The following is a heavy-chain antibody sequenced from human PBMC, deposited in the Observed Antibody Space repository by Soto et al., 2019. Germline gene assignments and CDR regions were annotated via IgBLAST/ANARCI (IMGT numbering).Heavy chain of an antibody. D-gene: IGHD1-1*01. CDR2: INAGNGDT. CDR3: ARDPGTGAALRAYHFDY. CDR1: RYSFTTYA. Sequence: GXSGEVSCKASRYSFTTYALHWVRQAPGQRLEWMGWINAGNGDTKYSEKFQGRVTITRDTSANTAYMELSSLRSEDTSVYYCARDPGTGAALRAYHFDYWGQGTLVTGSS. J-gene: IGHJ4*02. V-gene: IGHV1-3*01.